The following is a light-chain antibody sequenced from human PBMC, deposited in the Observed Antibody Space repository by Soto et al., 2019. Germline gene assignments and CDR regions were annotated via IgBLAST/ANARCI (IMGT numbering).Light chain of an antibody. J-gene: IGKJ1*01. CDR3: QQYGSSGT. Sequence: EIGLTQSPCTLSLSPGERASLSCRASQNVNSNYLAWYQQKPGQAPRLLIYDASNRATGIPDRFSGSGSGTDFTLTISRLEPEDFAVYYCQQYGSSGTFGQGTKVDIK. V-gene: IGKV3-20*01. CDR1: QNVNSNY. CDR2: DAS.